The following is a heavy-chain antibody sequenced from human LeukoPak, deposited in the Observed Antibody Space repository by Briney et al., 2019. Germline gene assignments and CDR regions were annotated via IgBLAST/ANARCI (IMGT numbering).Heavy chain of an antibody. Sequence: GGSLRLSCAASGFTFSSYGMHWVRQAPGKGLEWVAFIRYDGSNKYYADSVKGRFTISRDNSKNTLYLQMNSLGAEDTAVYYCARDIPVRMHLWFGLAVWGRGTTVTVSS. J-gene: IGHJ6*04. V-gene: IGHV3-30*02. CDR1: GFTFSSYG. CDR3: ARDIPVRMHLWFGLAV. CDR2: IRYDGSNK. D-gene: IGHD3-10*01.